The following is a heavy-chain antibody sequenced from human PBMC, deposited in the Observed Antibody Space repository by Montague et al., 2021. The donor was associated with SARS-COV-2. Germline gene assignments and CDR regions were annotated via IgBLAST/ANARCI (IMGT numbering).Heavy chain of an antibody. CDR2: IYHSGST. V-gene: IGHV4-34*01. J-gene: IGHJ4*02. D-gene: IGHD2-2*01. Sequence: SETLSLTCAVYGGSFSGYYWSWIRQPPGQGLEWIGEIYHSGSTNYNPSLKSRVTISVDTSKNQFSLRLSSVTAADTAVYYCARDRGVQYQLQMPFYFDYWGQGTLVTVSS. CDR3: ARDRGVQYQLQMPFYFDY. CDR1: GGSFSGYY.